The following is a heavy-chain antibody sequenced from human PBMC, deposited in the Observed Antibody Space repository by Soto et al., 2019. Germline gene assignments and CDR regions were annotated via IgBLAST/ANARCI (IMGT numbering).Heavy chain of an antibody. Sequence: GASVKVSCKASGYTFTGYYIHWVRQAPGQGLEWMGWINPNTGGTDYAQKFQGWVTMTRDTSISTAYMELSRLGSDDTAVYFCATQGGYGYGSEYYFDYWGQGTPVTVSS. J-gene: IGHJ4*02. CDR2: INPNTGGT. CDR1: GYTFTGYY. V-gene: IGHV1-2*04. D-gene: IGHD5-18*01. CDR3: ATQGGYGYGSEYYFDY.